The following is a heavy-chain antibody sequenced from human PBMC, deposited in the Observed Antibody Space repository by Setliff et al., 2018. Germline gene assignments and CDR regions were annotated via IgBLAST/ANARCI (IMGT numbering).Heavy chain of an antibody. V-gene: IGHV3-49*04. D-gene: IGHD3-10*01. Sequence: AGGSLRLSCTASGFTFGDYAMSWVRQAPGKGLEWVGFIRSKAYGGTTEYAASVKGRFTISRDDSKSIAYLQMNSLKTEDTAVYYCTRDGEGDYYYYYMDVWGKGTTVTVSS. CDR2: IRSKAYGGTT. CDR3: TRDGEGDYYYYYMDV. J-gene: IGHJ6*03. CDR1: GFTFGDYA.